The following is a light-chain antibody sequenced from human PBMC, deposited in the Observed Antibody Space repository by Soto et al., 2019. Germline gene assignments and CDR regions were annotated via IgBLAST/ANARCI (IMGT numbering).Light chain of an antibody. CDR3: QQSYGSPNT. J-gene: IGKJ2*01. V-gene: IGKV1-39*01. CDR1: QTITTY. CDR2: GAS. Sequence: DIQMTQSPSSLSASVGDRVTITCRSSQTITTYLNWYQQKPGKAPTVLIYGASSLQSGVPSRFRGSGSGTDFTLTISSLQPEDFATYYCQQSYGSPNTFGQGTKLEIK.